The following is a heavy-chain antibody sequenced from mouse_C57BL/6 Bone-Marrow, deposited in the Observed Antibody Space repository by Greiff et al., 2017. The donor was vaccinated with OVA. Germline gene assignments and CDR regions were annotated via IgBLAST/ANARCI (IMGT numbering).Heavy chain of an antibody. CDR1: GYSITSGYY. CDR2: ISYDGSN. CDR3: ASPFDY. J-gene: IGHJ2*01. V-gene: IGHV3-6*01. Sequence: DVKLVESGPGLVKPSQSLSLTCSVTGYSITSGYYWNWIRQFPGNKLEWMGYISYDGSNNYNPSLKNRISITRDTSKNQFFLKLNSVTTEDTATYYCASPFDYWGQGTTLTVSS.